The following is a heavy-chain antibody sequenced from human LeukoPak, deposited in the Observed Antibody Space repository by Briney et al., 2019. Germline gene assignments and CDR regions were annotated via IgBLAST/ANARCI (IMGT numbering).Heavy chain of an antibody. Sequence: GASVKVSCKASGGTFSRYAISWVRQAPGQGLEWMGWMNPNSGNTGYAQKFQGRVTMTRNTSISTAYMELSSLRSEDTAVYYCARADILTGYSYWGQGTLVTVSS. CDR2: MNPNSGNT. CDR1: GGTFSRYA. J-gene: IGHJ4*02. D-gene: IGHD3-9*01. CDR3: ARADILTGYSY. V-gene: IGHV1-8*01.